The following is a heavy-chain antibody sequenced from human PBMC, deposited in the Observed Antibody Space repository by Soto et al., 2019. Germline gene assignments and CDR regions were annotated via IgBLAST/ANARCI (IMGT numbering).Heavy chain of an antibody. J-gene: IGHJ3*01. CDR1: GFTFSTSW. V-gene: IGHV3-74*01. Sequence: GGSLRLSCAGSGFTFSTSWMHWVRQAPGKSLVWVSRINSDGSSISYADSVKGRFTISRDNAKKTLYLQMNSLRAEDTALYYCVRAVGVVVTATRPPQASDAFAFWGQGTMVTVSS. CDR2: INSDGSSI. D-gene: IGHD2-15*01. CDR3: VRAVGVVVTATRPPQASDAFAF.